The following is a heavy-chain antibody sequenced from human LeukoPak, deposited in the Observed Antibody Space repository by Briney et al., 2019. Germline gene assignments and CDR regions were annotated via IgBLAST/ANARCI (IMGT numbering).Heavy chain of an antibody. CDR2: MRFDGTNI. CDR3: ATDGSGGITSGRAPDY. J-gene: IGHJ4*02. Sequence: GGSLRLSCEASRFSFTDFGIHWVRQAPGKGLEWVAFMRFDGTNIYYADSVRGRATISSDTSKNTLYLQMGSLRPEDTAVYYCATDGSGGITSGRAPDYWGQGTLVIVSS. CDR1: RFSFTDFG. D-gene: IGHD3-10*01. V-gene: IGHV3-30*02.